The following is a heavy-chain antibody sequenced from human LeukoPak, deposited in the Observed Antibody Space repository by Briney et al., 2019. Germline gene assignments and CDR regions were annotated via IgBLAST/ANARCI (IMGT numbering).Heavy chain of an antibody. CDR1: GFIFRSYG. V-gene: IGHV3-30*02. Sequence: GGSLRLSRAVSGFIFRSYGMHGVRQAPGKGLEWVAFIRFDGTKKYYAESVKGRFTISRDNSKNTLYVQMNSLRAEDTAVYYCAKDQVVVPAAMDHWGQGTLITVYS. D-gene: IGHD2-2*01. CDR2: IRFDGTKK. J-gene: IGHJ4*02. CDR3: AKDQVVVPAAMDH.